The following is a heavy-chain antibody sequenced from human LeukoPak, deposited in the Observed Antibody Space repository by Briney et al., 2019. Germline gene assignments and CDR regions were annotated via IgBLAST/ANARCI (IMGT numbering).Heavy chain of an antibody. CDR2: IYYSGST. J-gene: IGHJ4*02. V-gene: IGHV4-59*01. CDR3: ARGLGGSSGWYYFDY. CDR1: GGSISSYY. Sequence: PSETLSLTCTVSGGSISSYYWSWIRQPPGKGLEWIGYIYYSGSTNYNPSLKSRVTISVDTSKNQFSLKLSSVTAADTAVYYCARGLGGSSGWYYFDYWGQGALVTVSS. D-gene: IGHD6-19*01.